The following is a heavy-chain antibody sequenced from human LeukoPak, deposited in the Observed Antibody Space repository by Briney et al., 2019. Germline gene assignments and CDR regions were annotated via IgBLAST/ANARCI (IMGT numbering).Heavy chain of an antibody. J-gene: IGHJ4*02. CDR1: GFTFSSYW. CDR2: IKQDGSEK. D-gene: IGHD6-19*01. Sequence: GGSLRLSCAASGFTFSSYWMSWVRQAPGKGLEWVANIKQDGSEKYYVDSVKGRFTISRDNAKNSLYLQMNSLRAEDTAVYYCAKKASWSSGWVDYWGQGTLVTVSS. CDR3: AKKASWSSGWVDY. V-gene: IGHV3-7*01.